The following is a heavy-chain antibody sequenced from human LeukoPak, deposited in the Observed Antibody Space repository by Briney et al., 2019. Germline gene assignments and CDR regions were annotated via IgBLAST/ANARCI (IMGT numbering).Heavy chain of an antibody. CDR1: GFTFSSYD. J-gene: IGHJ4*02. CDR3: AKGRASSWCLSFDY. D-gene: IGHD6-13*01. Sequence: GGSLRLSCAASGFTFSSYDMTWIRQAPGKGLEWVSTVSSSGVSTYYADSVKGRFTISRDNSKNTLYLQMSSLRADDTALYYCAKGRASSWCLSFDYWGQGTLVTVSS. V-gene: IGHV3-23*01. CDR2: VSSSGVST.